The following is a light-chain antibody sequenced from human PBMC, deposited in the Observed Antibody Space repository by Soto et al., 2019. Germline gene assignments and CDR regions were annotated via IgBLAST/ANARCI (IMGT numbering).Light chain of an antibody. CDR1: SSDVGGYNY. J-gene: IGLJ2*01. V-gene: IGLV2-14*01. CDR3: SSYTSSSPLV. Sequence: QSALTQPASVSGSPGQSITISCTGTSSDVGGYNYVSWYQRHPGKAPKLMIYDVSNRPSGVSNRFSGSKSGNTASLTISGLQAEDEADYYCSSYTSSSPLVFGGGTKVTVL. CDR2: DVS.